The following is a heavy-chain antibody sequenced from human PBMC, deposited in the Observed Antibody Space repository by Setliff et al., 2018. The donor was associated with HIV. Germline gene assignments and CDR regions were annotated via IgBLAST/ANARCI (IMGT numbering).Heavy chain of an antibody. D-gene: IGHD6-19*01. CDR3: ATAKEHWLLEGGFDY. J-gene: IGHJ4*02. Sequence: ASVKVSCKVSGYTLSELTMHWVRQAPGKGLEWMGRFDPEDGDTLYAQRLQGRVIMTEDSSTDTAYMELSSLTSDDTAVYYCATAKEHWLLEGGFDYWGQGTLVTSPQ. V-gene: IGHV1-24*01. CDR1: GYTLSELT. CDR2: FDPEDGDT.